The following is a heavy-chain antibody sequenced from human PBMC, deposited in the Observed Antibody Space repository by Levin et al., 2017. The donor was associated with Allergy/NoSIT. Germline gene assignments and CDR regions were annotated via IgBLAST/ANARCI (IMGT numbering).Heavy chain of an antibody. J-gene: IGHJ4*02. V-gene: IGHV3-30*18. Sequence: GGSLRLSCAASGFTFSSYGMHWVRQAPGKGLEWVAVISYDGSNKYYADSVKGRFTISRDNSKNTLYLQMNSLRAEDTAVYYCAKDKVGYFDYWGQGTLVTVSS. CDR3: AKDKVGYFDY. CDR1: GFTFSSYG. D-gene: IGHD2-2*01. CDR2: ISYDGSNK.